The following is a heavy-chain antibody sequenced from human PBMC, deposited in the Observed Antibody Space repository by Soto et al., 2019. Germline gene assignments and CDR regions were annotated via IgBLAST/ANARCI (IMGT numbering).Heavy chain of an antibody. Sequence: QVQLQESGPGLVKPSQTLSLTCTVSGDAISRGGYYWGWIRQHPGKGLQWLGYSYYSGNTYYSPSLRGRNTNTVGMVEDQFPLEIASSTAAGTAVYFWGPCRGITGRCPGGWGFDPWGQGTLVTVSS. V-gene: IGHV4-31*09. CDR3: GPCRGITGRCPGGWGFDP. CDR1: GDAISRGGYY. D-gene: IGHD3-16*01. CDR2: SYYSGNT. J-gene: IGHJ5*02.